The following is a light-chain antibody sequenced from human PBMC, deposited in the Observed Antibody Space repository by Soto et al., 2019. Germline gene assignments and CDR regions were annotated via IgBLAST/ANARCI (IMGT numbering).Light chain of an antibody. Sequence: IQMTQSPSTLSASTGDRVTITCRASQSINNRLAWYQQMPGKAPNLLIYDASTLESGVPSRFRGSGSETEFTLTISGLQPDDFATYYCQQFIDGWTFGQGTKVEIK. V-gene: IGKV1-5*01. J-gene: IGKJ1*01. CDR2: DAS. CDR1: QSINNR. CDR3: QQFIDGWT.